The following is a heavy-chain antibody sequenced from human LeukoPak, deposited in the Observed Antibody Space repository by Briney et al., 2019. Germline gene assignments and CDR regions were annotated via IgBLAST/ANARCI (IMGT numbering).Heavy chain of an antibody. Sequence: SVKVSCKASGGTFSSYAISWVRQAPGQGLEWMGRIIPIFGTANYAQKFQGRVTITTDESTSTAYMGLSSLRSEDTAVYYCARDRIVGATVPFDYWGQGTLVTVSS. V-gene: IGHV1-69*05. CDR3: ARDRIVGATVPFDY. D-gene: IGHD1-26*01. J-gene: IGHJ4*02. CDR2: IIPIFGTA. CDR1: GGTFSSYA.